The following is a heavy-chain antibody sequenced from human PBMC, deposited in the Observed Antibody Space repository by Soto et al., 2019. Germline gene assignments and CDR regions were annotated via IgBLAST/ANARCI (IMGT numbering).Heavy chain of an antibody. CDR3: ARGVVSIAAREFDY. CDR1: GGSFSGYY. Sequence: QVQLQQWGAGLWKPSETLSLTCAVYGGSFSGYYWSWIRQPPGKGLEWIGEINHSGSTNYNPSLKSRVTISVDTSKSQFSLKLSSVTAADTAVYYCARGVVSIAAREFDYWGQGTLVTVSS. CDR2: INHSGST. D-gene: IGHD6-6*01. J-gene: IGHJ4*02. V-gene: IGHV4-34*01.